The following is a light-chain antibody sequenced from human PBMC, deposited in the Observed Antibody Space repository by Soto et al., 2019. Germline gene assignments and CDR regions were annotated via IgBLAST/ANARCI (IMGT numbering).Light chain of an antibody. J-gene: IGKJ1*01. CDR1: QSISSW. V-gene: IGKV1-5*01. CDR3: QQYNSYSWT. Sequence: DIQMTQSPSTLSASVGDRVTITCRASQSISSWLAWCQQKPGKAPKLLIYDASSLESGVSSRFSGSGSGTEFTLTISSLQPDDFATYYCQQYNSYSWTFGQGTKVDI. CDR2: DAS.